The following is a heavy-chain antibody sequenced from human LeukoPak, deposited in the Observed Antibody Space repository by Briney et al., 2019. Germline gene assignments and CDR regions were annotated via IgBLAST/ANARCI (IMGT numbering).Heavy chain of an antibody. D-gene: IGHD1-26*01. Sequence: GGSLRLSCAASGFTFSNYGIHWVRQAPGKGLEWVAYILYDGSKTYYADSVKGRFTISRDDSKNTLYLQMDSLRVEDMAVYYCTQWELSTLLDYWGQGTLVTVSS. J-gene: IGHJ4*02. CDR2: ILYDGSKT. CDR3: TQWELSTLLDY. CDR1: GFTFSNYG. V-gene: IGHV3-30*02.